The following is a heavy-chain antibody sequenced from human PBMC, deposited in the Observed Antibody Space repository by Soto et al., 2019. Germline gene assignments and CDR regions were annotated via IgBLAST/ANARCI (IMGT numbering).Heavy chain of an antibody. V-gene: IGHV1-46*03. CDR2: INPSAGSS. J-gene: IGHJ4*02. CDR1: GYTFTSYY. Sequence: ASVKVSCKTSGYTFTSYYMHWVRQAPGQGLEWMGIINPSAGSSVYAQKFQGRITMTRDTSTGTVYMELSSLRSGDTALYYCAREFGRLNKYHFFDYWGQGALVTVSS. CDR3: AREFGRLNKYHFFDY. D-gene: IGHD1-26*01.